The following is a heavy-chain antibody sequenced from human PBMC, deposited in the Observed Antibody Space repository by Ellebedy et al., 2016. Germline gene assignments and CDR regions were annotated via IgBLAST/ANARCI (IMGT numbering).Heavy chain of an antibody. CDR3: AKEGAAVGVPKFDY. D-gene: IGHD6-13*01. Sequence: GGSLRLSCAASGFAFSDYAMSWVRQTPERGLEWVSGIDETGGNTYYADSVKGRFTISRDNSKNTIYLQMNSLRDKDTAVYYCAKEGAAVGVPKFDYWGQGTLVTVSS. CDR1: GFAFSDYA. J-gene: IGHJ4*02. CDR2: IDETGGNT. V-gene: IGHV3-23*01.